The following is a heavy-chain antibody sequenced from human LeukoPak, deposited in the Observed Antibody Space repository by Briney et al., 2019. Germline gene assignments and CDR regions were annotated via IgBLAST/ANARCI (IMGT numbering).Heavy chain of an antibody. CDR1: GFTFSNAR. J-gene: IGHJ4*02. CDR2: IKSRAEGGTT. CDR3: TTGRRFDY. V-gene: IGHV3-15*01. Sequence: GGSLRLSCAASGFTFSNARMSGVREAPGRGVEWVGRIKSRAEGGTTDYGAPVKRRFTISRDDSKNTLYLQMNSLKTEDTAVYYCTTGRRFDYWGQGTLVTVSS.